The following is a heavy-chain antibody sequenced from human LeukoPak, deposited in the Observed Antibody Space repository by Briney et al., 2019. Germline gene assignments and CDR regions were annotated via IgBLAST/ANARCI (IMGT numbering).Heavy chain of an antibody. CDR2: IKQDGSVK. J-gene: IGHJ4*02. V-gene: IGHV3-7*01. Sequence: GGSLRLSCGASGFTLSRNWMTWVRQAPGRGLEWVASIKQDGSVKYYVDSVKGRFTISRDNARNSLSLQMNSLGVEDTAVYFCARWGQTSGYYYVDNWGQGTLVTVSS. D-gene: IGHD5-12*01. CDR3: ARWGQTSGYYYVDN. CDR1: GFTLSRNW.